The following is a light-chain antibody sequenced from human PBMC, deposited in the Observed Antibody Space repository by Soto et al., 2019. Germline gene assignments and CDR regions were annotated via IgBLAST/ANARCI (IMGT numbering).Light chain of an antibody. J-gene: IGKJ4*01. CDR3: QKYDSAPLP. V-gene: IGKV1-27*01. Sequence: DIQMTQSPSSLTASIGARVTISCRARHGFSNSLACYQQKPGKVPTLLIYGASILHSGFPSRVSGSGSVTEFTLPISCLQPEDVATYFCQKYDSAPLPFGGGTKVEIK. CDR1: HGFSNS. CDR2: GAS.